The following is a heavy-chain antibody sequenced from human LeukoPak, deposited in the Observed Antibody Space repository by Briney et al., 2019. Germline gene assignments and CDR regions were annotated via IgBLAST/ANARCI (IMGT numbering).Heavy chain of an antibody. D-gene: IGHD2-2*01. J-gene: IGHJ3*02. Sequence: GGSLRLSCAASGFTFSSYTMIWVRQASGKGLEWVSSISSTSTYIYYADSVRGRFTISRDNAKNSLNLQMNSLRAEDTAVYCCARVLGGYCSGTLCAFDIWGQGIMVTVSS. V-gene: IGHV3-21*01. CDR1: GFTFSSYT. CDR2: ISSTSTYI. CDR3: ARVLGGYCSGTLCAFDI.